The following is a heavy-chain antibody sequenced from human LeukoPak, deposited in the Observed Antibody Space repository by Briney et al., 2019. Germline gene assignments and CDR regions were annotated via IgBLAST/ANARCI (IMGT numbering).Heavy chain of an antibody. CDR3: ARDGIYTTDSDAFDI. J-gene: IGHJ3*02. CDR1: GYTFTAYY. Sequence: GASVKVSCKASGYTFTAYYIHWVRRAPGQGLEWMGWISPNSGGTNYGQRFQGRVTMTRDTSISTAYMELTRLTSDDTAFYYCARDGIYTTDSDAFDIWGQGTMVTVSS. V-gene: IGHV1-2*02. D-gene: IGHD2-2*02. CDR2: ISPNSGGT.